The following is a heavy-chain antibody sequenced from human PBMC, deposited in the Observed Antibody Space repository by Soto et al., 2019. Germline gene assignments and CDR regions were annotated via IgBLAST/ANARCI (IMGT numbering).Heavy chain of an antibody. J-gene: IGHJ4*02. CDR2: ISNDGNNK. CDR3: AKTRGYSYGYVFDY. V-gene: IGHV3-30*18. Sequence: GGSLRLSCAASGFTFSINDMHWVRQAPGRGLEWVAVISNDGNNKYYADSVKGRFTLSRDNSKNTLYLQMNSLRVEDTAVYYCAKTRGYSYGYVFDYWGQGTLVTVSS. D-gene: IGHD5-18*01. CDR1: GFTFSIND.